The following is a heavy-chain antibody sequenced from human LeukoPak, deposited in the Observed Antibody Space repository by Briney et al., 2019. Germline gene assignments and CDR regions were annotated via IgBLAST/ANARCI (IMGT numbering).Heavy chain of an antibody. D-gene: IGHD2-21*01. CDR1: GGSISSYY. J-gene: IGHJ6*02. CDR3: ARRVSAFFYGMDV. V-gene: IGHV4-59*01. CDR2: IDYTGSS. Sequence: SETLSLTCTVSGGSISSYYWSWIRQPAGKGLEWIGYIDYTGSSNYNPSLKSRVSISVDTSKNQLSLKLSSVTAADTAVYYCARRVSAFFYGMDVWGQGTTVTVSS.